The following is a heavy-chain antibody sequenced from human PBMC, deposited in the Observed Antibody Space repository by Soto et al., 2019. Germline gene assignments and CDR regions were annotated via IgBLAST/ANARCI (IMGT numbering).Heavy chain of an antibody. V-gene: IGHV3-23*01. J-gene: IGHJ6*02. CDR2: ISGSGGST. D-gene: IGHD2-15*01. Sequence: GGSLRLSCAASGFTFSSYAMSWVRQAPGKGLEWVSAISGSGGSTYYADSVKGRFTISRDNSKNTLYLQMNSLRAEDTAVYYCAKDNGGGTPKDYYYGMDVWGQGTTVTVSS. CDR3: AKDNGGGTPKDYYYGMDV. CDR1: GFTFSSYA.